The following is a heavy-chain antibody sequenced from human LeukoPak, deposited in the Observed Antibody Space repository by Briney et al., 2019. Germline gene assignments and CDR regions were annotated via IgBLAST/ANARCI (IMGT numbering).Heavy chain of an antibody. CDR1: GFTFSSYE. J-gene: IGHJ4*02. D-gene: IGHD6-19*01. Sequence: GGSLTLSCAASGFTFSSYEMNWVRQAPGKGLEWVSYISSSGSTIYYADSVKGRFTISRDNAKNSLYLQMNSLRAEDTAVYYCARLIAVAGTVDYWGQGTLVTVSS. CDR2: ISSSGSTI. V-gene: IGHV3-48*03. CDR3: ARLIAVAGTVDY.